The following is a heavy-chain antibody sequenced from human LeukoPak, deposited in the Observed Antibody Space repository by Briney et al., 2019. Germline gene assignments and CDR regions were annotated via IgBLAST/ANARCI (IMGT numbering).Heavy chain of an antibody. V-gene: IGHV4-4*02. CDR1: GGSISSSHW. D-gene: IGHD3-10*01. CDR2: IYHSGST. CDR3: ARETLTVRPPPEDGQNEGSFDY. Sequence: PSETLSLTCAVSGGSISSSHWWKLGRQPPGKGLELIGEIYHSGSTNYNPSLKGRVTMSVDESNNQFSLELSSVTAADTAVYYCARETLTVRPPPEDGQNEGSFDYWGQGTLVTVSS. J-gene: IGHJ4*02.